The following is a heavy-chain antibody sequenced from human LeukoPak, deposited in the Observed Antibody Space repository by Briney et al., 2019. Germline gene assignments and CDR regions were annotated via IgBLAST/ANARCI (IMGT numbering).Heavy chain of an antibody. V-gene: IGHV3-43*02. D-gene: IGHD6-13*01. Sequence: GGSLRLSCAAPGFTFRNYAMSWVRQAPGKGLEWVSLISGDGGSTFYADSVKGRFTISRDNSKNSLYLQMNSLRTEDTAFYYCAKFGQLTADYWGQGTLVTVSS. CDR2: ISGDGGST. J-gene: IGHJ4*02. CDR3: AKFGQLTADY. CDR1: GFTFRNYA.